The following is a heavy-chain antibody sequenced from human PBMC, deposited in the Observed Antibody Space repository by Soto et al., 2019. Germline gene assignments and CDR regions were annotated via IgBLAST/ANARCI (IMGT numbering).Heavy chain of an antibody. CDR3: ARASSSSVGYYYGMDV. J-gene: IGHJ6*02. CDR1: GYTFTGYY. D-gene: IGHD6-6*01. Sequence: QVQLVQSGAEVKKPGASVKVSCKASGYTFTGYYMHWVRQAPGQGLEWMGWINPNSGGTNYAQKFQGWVTMTRDTSISTAYMELSRLRSDGTAVYYCARASSSSVGYYYGMDVWGQGTTVTVSS. CDR2: INPNSGGT. V-gene: IGHV1-2*04.